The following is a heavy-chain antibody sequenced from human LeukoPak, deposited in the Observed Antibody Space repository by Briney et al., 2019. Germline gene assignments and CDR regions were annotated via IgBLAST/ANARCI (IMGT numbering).Heavy chain of an antibody. CDR3: ARGGAAFNL. Sequence: SETPSLTCTVSGGSISSFYWSWIRQPPGKGLEWIGYIYYSGSTNYNPSLTSRVTISVDTSKNQFSLKLSSVTAADTAVYYCARGGAAFNLWGRGTLVTVSS. CDR1: GGSISSFY. J-gene: IGHJ2*01. V-gene: IGHV4-59*01. D-gene: IGHD5-12*01. CDR2: IYYSGST.